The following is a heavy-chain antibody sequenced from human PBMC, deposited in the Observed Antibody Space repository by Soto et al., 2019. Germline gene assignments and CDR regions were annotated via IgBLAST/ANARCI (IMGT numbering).Heavy chain of an antibody. Sequence: PSETLSLTCAVYGVSFSDYSWTWIRQPPGKGLEWIGEINDSGSTNYTPSLERRVAISRDTSKNRFSLKLSSVTAADTAVYYCARGSHKLHSYDSSGFYHYVDYWGQGSLVTVSS. J-gene: IGHJ4*02. D-gene: IGHD3-22*01. V-gene: IGHV4-34*01. CDR2: INDSGST. CDR3: ARGSHKLHSYDSSGFYHYVDY. CDR1: GVSFSDYS.